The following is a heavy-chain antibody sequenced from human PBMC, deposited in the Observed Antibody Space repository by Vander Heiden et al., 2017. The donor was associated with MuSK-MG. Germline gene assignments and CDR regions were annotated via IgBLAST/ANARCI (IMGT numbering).Heavy chain of an antibody. D-gene: IGHD3-3*01. Sequence: QVQLQQWGAGLLKPSATLSLTCAVHGGSFNAYYWNWIRQPPGKGLEWIGEINHSGNTNYNPSLKSRVTISLYTSNNQFSLKLTSVTAADTAVYYCARGLPNYDFWSGGTFDSWGQGTLVTVSS. CDR1: GGSFNAYY. J-gene: IGHJ4*02. CDR2: INHSGNT. CDR3: ARGLPNYDFWSGGTFDS. V-gene: IGHV4-34*01.